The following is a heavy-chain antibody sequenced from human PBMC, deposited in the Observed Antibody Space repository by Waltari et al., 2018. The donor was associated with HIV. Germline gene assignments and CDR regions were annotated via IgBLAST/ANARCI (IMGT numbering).Heavy chain of an antibody. J-gene: IGHJ4*02. CDR2: IYYSGST. V-gene: IGHV4-39*01. CDR1: GGSISSSSYY. D-gene: IGHD6-13*01. CDR3: ARLRGIAAAPGEFDY. Sequence: QLQLQESGPGLVKPSETLSLTCTVSGGSISSSSYYWGWIRQPPGKGLEWIGSIYYSGSTYYNPSLKSRVTISVDTSKNQFSLKLSSVTAADTAVYYCARLRGIAAAPGEFDYWGQGTLVTVSS.